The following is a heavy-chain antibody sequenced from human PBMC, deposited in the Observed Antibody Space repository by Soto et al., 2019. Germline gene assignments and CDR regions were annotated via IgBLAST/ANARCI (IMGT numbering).Heavy chain of an antibody. V-gene: IGHV4-30-2*01. Sequence: SETLSLTCAVSGGSISSGGYSWSWIRQPPGKGLEWIGYIYHSGSTYYNPSLKSRVTISVDRSKNQFSLKLSSVTAADTAVYYCATGRVYYGSEYRGQAILVTVSS. CDR1: GGSISSGGYS. D-gene: IGHD3-10*01. J-gene: IGHJ4*02. CDR3: ATGRVYYGSEY. CDR2: IYHSGST.